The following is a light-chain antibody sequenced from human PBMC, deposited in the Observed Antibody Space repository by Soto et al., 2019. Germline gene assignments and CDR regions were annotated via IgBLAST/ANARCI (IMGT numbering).Light chain of an antibody. V-gene: IGKV3-20*01. J-gene: IGKJ5*01. CDR3: QHFGSSPPVI. CDR1: QSVTNNY. Sequence: EIRVTQSPCPLSLSPGERATLSCRASQSVTNNYLAWYQQKPGQAPRLLIDGASSRATGIPDRFRGSGSGSEFSLTISGLEPEDFAVYFCQHFGSSPPVIFGQGTRLEIK. CDR2: GAS.